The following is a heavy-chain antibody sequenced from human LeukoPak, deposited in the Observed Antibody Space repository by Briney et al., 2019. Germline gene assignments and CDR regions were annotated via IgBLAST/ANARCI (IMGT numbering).Heavy chain of an antibody. CDR3: ARDLPPASSGWFLGY. CDR1: GFTVSSYS. D-gene: IGHD6-19*01. Sequence: HPGRCLRLSCAASGFTVSSYSMNWVRQAPGKGLELGSYIIISGRTIYYAGSAKGRFTISRDNAKTSLYLQMNGLRDAATAVYYCARDLPPASSGWFLGYWGQGTLVTVSS. V-gene: IGHV3-48*02. CDR2: IIISGRTI. J-gene: IGHJ4*02.